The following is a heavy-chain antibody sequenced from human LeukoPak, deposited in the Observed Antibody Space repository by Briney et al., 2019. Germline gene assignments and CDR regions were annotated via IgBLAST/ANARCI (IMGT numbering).Heavy chain of an antibody. CDR1: GGSFSGYY. Sequence: SETLSLTCAVYGGSFSGYYWSWIRQPPGKGLEWIGEINRSGSTNYNPSLKSRVTISVDTSKNQFSLKLSSVTAADMAVYYCAKWGGSGSSYYYYYYGMNVWGKGTTVTVSS. CDR3: AKWGGSGSSYYYYYYGMNV. D-gene: IGHD3-10*01. CDR2: INRSGST. V-gene: IGHV4-34*01. J-gene: IGHJ6*04.